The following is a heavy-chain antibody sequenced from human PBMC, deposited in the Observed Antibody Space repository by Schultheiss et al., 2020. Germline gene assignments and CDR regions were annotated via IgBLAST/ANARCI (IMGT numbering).Heavy chain of an antibody. CDR1: GGSISSYY. V-gene: IGHV4-4*07. CDR3: ARFNGRPERTDWYFDL. D-gene: IGHD1-1*01. CDR2: IYYSGSA. J-gene: IGHJ2*01. Sequence: SETLSLTCTVSGGSISSYYWSWIRQPAGKGLEWIGSIYYSGSANYNPSLKSRVTISVDTSKNQFSLQLNSVTPEDTAVYYCARFNGRPERTDWYFDLWGRGTLVTVSS.